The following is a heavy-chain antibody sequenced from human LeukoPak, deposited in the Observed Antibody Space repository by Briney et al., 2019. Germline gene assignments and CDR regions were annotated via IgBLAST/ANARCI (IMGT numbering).Heavy chain of an antibody. J-gene: IGHJ4*02. CDR1: RFTVSSDY. D-gene: IGHD3-10*01. CDR3: AKDIGSYYDY. CDR2: IYSGGNT. Sequence: GGSLRLSCAASRFTVSSDYMSWVRQAPGRGLEWVSVIYSGGNTYYADSVKGRFTISRDNSKNTLYLEMNSLRAEDTAVYYCAKDIGSYYDYWGQGILVTVSS. V-gene: IGHV3-66*02.